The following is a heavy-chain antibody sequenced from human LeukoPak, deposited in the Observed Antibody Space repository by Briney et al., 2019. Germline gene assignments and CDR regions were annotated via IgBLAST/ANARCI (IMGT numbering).Heavy chain of an antibody. J-gene: IGHJ3*02. V-gene: IGHV3-21*01. CDR1: GFTFTTYS. Sequence: GGSLRLSCAASGFTFTTYSMSWLRQAPGKGLEWVSSIGSKNSNIYYAESLKGRFSISRDNANNSLFLEVHSLRVEDTAVYYCARQRNGYNKLKDAFDIWGQGTMVTVSS. D-gene: IGHD5-24*01. CDR3: ARQRNGYNKLKDAFDI. CDR2: IGSKNSNI.